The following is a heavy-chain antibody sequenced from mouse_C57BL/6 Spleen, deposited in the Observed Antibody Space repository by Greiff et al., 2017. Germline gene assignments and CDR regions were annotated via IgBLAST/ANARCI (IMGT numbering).Heavy chain of an antibody. J-gene: IGHJ2*01. CDR1: GYTFTSYW. CDR2: IDPSDSYT. CDR3: ARLDGYSFDY. Sequence: VQLQQPGAELVKPGASVKLSCKASGYTFTSYWMQWVNQRPGQGLEWIGEIDPSDSYTNYNQTFKGQATLTVDTSSSTSYMQLSSLTSEDAAVYYCARLDGYSFDYWGQGTTLTVSS. V-gene: IGHV1-50*01. D-gene: IGHD2-3*01.